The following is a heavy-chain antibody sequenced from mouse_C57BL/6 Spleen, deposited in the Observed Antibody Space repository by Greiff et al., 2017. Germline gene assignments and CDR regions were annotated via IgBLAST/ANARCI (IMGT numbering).Heavy chain of an antibody. J-gene: IGHJ3*01. Sequence: QVQLQQPGAVLVKPGASVKLSCKASGYTFTSYWMHWVKQRPGQGLEWIGMIHPNSGSTNYNEKFKSKATLTVDKSSSTAYMQLSSLTSEDSAVYYCARFDGYYEFAYWGQGTLVTVSA. CDR1: GYTFTSYW. CDR3: ARFDGYYEFAY. V-gene: IGHV1-64*01. CDR2: IHPNSGST. D-gene: IGHD2-3*01.